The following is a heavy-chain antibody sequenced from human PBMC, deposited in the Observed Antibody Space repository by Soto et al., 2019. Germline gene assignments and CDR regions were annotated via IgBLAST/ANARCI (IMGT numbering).Heavy chain of an antibody. CDR3: AKLGGYDFWSGYPSFDY. CDR2: ISYDGSNK. V-gene: IGHV3-30*18. J-gene: IGHJ4*02. D-gene: IGHD3-3*01. Sequence: QVQLVESGGGVVQPGRSLRLSCAASGFTFSSYGMHWVRQAPGKGLEWVAVISYDGSNKYYADSVKGRFTISRDNSKNTLYLQMNSLRAEDTAVYYCAKLGGYDFWSGYPSFDYWGQGTLVTVSS. CDR1: GFTFSSYG.